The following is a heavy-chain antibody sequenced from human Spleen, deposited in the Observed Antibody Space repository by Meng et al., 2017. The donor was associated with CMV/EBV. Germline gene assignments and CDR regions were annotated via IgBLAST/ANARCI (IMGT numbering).Heavy chain of an antibody. CDR1: GFTFNSYA. CDR2: ISYDGSNK. J-gene: IGHJ6*02. Sequence: GESLKISCAASGFTFNSYAMHWVRQAPGKGLEWVAVISYDGSNKYYADSVKGRFTISRDNSKNTLYLQMNSLRAEDTAVYYCARDGSGWYLLYYYYYGMDVWGQGTTVTVSS. V-gene: IGHV3-30-3*01. CDR3: ARDGSGWYLLYYYYYGMDV. D-gene: IGHD6-19*01.